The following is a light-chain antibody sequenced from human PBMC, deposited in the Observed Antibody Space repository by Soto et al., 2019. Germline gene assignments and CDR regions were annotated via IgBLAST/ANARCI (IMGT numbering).Light chain of an antibody. J-gene: IGLJ2*01. V-gene: IGLV2-11*01. CDR1: SSDVGGYNY. CDR3: CSYAGATAV. CDR2: DVS. Sequence: QSALTQPRSVSGSPGQSVTISCTGTSSDVGGYNYVSWYQQHPGKAPKLMIYDVSKRPSGVPDRFSGSKSGNTASLTISGLQAEDEADYSCCSYAGATAVFGGGTRLPVL.